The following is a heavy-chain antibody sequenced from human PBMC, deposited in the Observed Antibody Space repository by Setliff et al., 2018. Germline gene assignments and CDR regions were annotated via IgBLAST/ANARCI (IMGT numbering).Heavy chain of an antibody. CDR3: ARAKGNDYSMDV. Sequence: PGGSLRLSCAASGFTFSSYAMHWVRQAPGKGLEWVAVISDDAINKFYADSVRGRFTISRDISKNTLYLQMNSLRADDTAVYYCARAKGNDYSMDVWGKGTTVTVSS. CDR2: ISDDAINK. V-gene: IGHV3-30*07. CDR1: GFTFSSYA. J-gene: IGHJ6*03.